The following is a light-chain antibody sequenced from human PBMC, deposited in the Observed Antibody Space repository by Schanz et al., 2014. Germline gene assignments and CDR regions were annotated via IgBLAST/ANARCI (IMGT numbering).Light chain of an antibody. J-gene: IGLJ3*02. V-gene: IGLV2-8*01. Sequence: QSALTQPPSASGSPGQSVTISCTGTSSDVGNYNYVSWYQHHPGKAPKLMIYEVSKRPSGVPDRFSGSKSGNTASLTVSGLQTEDEADYYCTSYTSVSTWVFGGGTKVTVL. CDR2: EVS. CDR1: SSDVGNYNY. CDR3: TSYTSVSTWV.